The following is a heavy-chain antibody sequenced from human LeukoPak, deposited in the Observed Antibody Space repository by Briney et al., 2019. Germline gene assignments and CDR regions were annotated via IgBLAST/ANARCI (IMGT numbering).Heavy chain of an antibody. CDR2: ISGRSDNT. V-gene: IGHV3-23*01. CDR1: GFIFSNYA. Sequence: GASLRLSCAASGFIFSNYAMYWVRQAPGKGPEWVSAISGRSDNTYYADSVKGRFTLSRDSSKNTLYLQMNSLRAGDTAVYCCAKWGDYDVLTGYYVSDFWGQGTLVTVSS. CDR3: AKWGDYDVLTGYYVSDF. D-gene: IGHD3-9*01. J-gene: IGHJ4*02.